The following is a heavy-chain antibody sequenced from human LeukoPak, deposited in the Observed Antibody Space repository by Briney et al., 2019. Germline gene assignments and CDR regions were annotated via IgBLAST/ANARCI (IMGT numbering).Heavy chain of an antibody. J-gene: IGHJ4*02. V-gene: IGHV3-64D*06. CDR3: VKDQVTSMINKDFDH. CDR2: ISVDGGRT. D-gene: IGHD3-16*01. Sequence: QPGGSLRLSCSASGFTFIHYAMNWVRQAPGKGPEYVSSISVDGGRTYYADSVEGRFTISRDNSNNTVFLQMTGLRTEDSAVYYCVKDQVTSMINKDFDHWRRGTLVTVSS. CDR1: GFTFIHYA.